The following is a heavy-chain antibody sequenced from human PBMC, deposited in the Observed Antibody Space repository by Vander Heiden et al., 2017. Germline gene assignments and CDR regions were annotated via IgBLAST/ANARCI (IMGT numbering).Heavy chain of an antibody. CDR3: ARDRGVGRDTVKGPGWFDP. Sequence: QVQLVQSGAEVKKPGSSVKVSCKASGGTFSSYAISWVRQAPGQGLEWMGGIIPIFGTANYAQKFQGRVTITADESTSTAYMELSSLRSEDTAVYYCARDRGVGRDTVKGPGWFDPWGQGTLVTVSS. J-gene: IGHJ5*02. V-gene: IGHV1-69*01. CDR2: IIPIFGTA. D-gene: IGHD3-10*01. CDR1: GGTFSSYA.